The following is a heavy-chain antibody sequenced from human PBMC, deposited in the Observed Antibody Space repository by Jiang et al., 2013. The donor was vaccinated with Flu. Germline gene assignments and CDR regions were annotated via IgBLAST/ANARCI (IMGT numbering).Heavy chain of an antibody. V-gene: IGHV1-18*04. J-gene: IGHJ4*02. CDR2: ISGYSGHT. Sequence: GAEVKKPGASIKVSCKASGYTFTNYGVTWVRQAPGQGLEWIGWISGYSGHTDYAQKFQGRVTMSTDTATSTAYMELRSLTSGDTAVYFWAREGYREVDYWGQGTRVTVSS. CDR3: AREGYREVDY. CDR1: GYTFTNYG. D-gene: IGHD5-18*01.